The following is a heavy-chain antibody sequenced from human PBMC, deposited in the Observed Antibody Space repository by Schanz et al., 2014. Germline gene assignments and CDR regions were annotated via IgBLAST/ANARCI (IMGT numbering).Heavy chain of an antibody. CDR1: GGSTSSGGYS. CDR3: YGMDV. CDR2: IFFRGST. J-gene: IGHJ6*02. V-gene: IGHV4-30-4*07. Sequence: QVQLQESGPGLVKPSQTLSLTCAVSGGSTSSGGYSWSWIRQPPGKGLEWIGYIFFRGSTYYNPSLKSRVTISIDTSKNQFSLRLTSVTAADTAVYYCYGMDVWGQGTTVTVSS.